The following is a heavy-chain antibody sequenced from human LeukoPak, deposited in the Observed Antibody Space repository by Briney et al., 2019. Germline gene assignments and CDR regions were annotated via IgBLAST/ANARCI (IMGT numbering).Heavy chain of an antibody. CDR1: GFMFSSNW. D-gene: IGHD5-24*01. V-gene: IGHV3-7*03. CDR3: AKEGRSLQTY. CDR2: IKEDGTET. Sequence: GSLRLSCAASGFMFSSNWMSWVRLAPGKGLEWVANIKEDGTETYYVDSVKGRFTISRDNAKNSLYLQMDSLRVEDTAVYYCAKEGRSLQTYWGQGTLVTVSS. J-gene: IGHJ4*02.